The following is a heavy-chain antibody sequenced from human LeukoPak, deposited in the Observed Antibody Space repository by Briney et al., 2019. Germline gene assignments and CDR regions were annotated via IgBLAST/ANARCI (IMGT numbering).Heavy chain of an antibody. D-gene: IGHD3-22*01. Sequence: CXVSGGSISSGSYYWSWIRQPAGKGLEWIGRIYTSGSTNYNPSLKSRVTISVDTAKNQFSLKLSSVTAADTAVYXXXXXXXXXXXSGYAWFDPWGQGTLVTVSS. CDR2: IYTSGST. CDR1: GGSISSGSYY. J-gene: IGHJ5*02. CDR3: XXXXXXXXXSGYAWFDP. V-gene: IGHV4-61*02.